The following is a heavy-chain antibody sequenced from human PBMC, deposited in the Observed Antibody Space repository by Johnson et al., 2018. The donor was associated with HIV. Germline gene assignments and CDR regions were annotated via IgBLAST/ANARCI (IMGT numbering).Heavy chain of an antibody. CDR2: INSDGATI. J-gene: IGHJ3*02. D-gene: IGHD7-27*01. V-gene: IGHV3-74*02. CDR1: GFTLSSYW. Sequence: VQLVESGGGLIQPGGSLRLSCAASGFTLSSYWINWVRQAPGKGLVWVSLINSDGATINYDDSVKGRFTISRDNAKNTLYLQMNSLRAGDTAVYYCARGTGAQWGLDAFDIWGQGTMVTVSS. CDR3: ARGTGAQWGLDAFDI.